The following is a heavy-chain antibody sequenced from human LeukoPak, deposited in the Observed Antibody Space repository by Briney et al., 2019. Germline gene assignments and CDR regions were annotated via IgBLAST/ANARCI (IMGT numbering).Heavy chain of an antibody. Sequence: GRSLRLSCAASGFTFSSYAMHWVRQAPGKGLEWVAVISYDGSNKHYADSVKGRFTISRDNSKNTLYLQMNSLRAEDTAVYYCARGARMVATPLGYWGQGTLVTVSS. CDR1: GFTFSSYA. J-gene: IGHJ4*02. CDR2: ISYDGSNK. V-gene: IGHV3-30-3*01. D-gene: IGHD5-12*01. CDR3: ARGARMVATPLGY.